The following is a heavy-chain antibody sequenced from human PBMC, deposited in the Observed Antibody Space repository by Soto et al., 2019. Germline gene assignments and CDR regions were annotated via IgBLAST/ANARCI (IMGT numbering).Heavy chain of an antibody. D-gene: IGHD2-15*01. CDR3: ARDRSQPYYCSGGSCYSGYYGMDV. J-gene: IGHJ6*02. CDR2: IYYSGST. V-gene: IGHV4-59*01. CDR1: GGSISSYY. Sequence: PSETLSLTCTVPGGSISSYYWSWIRQPPGKGLEWIGYIYYSGSTNYNPSLKSRVTISVDTSKNQFSLKLGSVTAADTAVYYCARDRSQPYYCSGGSCYSGYYGMDVWGQGTTVTVSS.